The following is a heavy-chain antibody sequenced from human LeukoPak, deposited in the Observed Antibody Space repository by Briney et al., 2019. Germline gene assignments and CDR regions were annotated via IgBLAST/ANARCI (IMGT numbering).Heavy chain of an antibody. CDR1: GFTVSSNY. Sequence: AGGSLRLSCAASGFTVSSNYMSWVRQAPGKGLEWVSVIYSGGSTYYADSVKGRFTISRDNSKNTLYLQMNSLRAEDTAVYYCARVVPHYYGSGSYYGNWFDPWGQGTLVTVSS. CDR2: IYSGGST. J-gene: IGHJ5*02. V-gene: IGHV3-66*02. D-gene: IGHD3-10*01. CDR3: ARVVPHYYGSGSYYGNWFDP.